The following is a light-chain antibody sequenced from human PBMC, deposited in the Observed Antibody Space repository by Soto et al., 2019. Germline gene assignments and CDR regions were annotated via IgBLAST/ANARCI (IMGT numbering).Light chain of an antibody. Sequence: EIVLTQSPGTLSLSPGERATLSCRASQRLSSNYLAWYQKKPGQAPRLLIYGASSRATGIADRFSGSGSGTDFTLTINRLEPEDSAVYYCQQYGLSPKFSFGPGTKVDIK. J-gene: IGKJ3*01. CDR2: GAS. CDR3: QQYGLSPKFS. CDR1: QRLSSNY. V-gene: IGKV3-20*01.